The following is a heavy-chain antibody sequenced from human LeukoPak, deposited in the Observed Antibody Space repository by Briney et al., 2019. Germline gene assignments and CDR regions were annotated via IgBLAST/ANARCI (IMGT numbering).Heavy chain of an antibody. CDR1: GGSISSGGYY. D-gene: IGHD3-3*01. V-gene: IGHV4-39*07. CDR2: IFYSGRT. J-gene: IGHJ4*02. CDR3: AREFQGGSYQDYFDY. Sequence: SETLSLTCTVSGGSISSGGYYWAWIRQPPGKGLEWIGAIFYSGRTNYKSSLKSRVAISVDTSKNQFSLKLSSVTAADMAVYFCAREFQGGSYQDYFDYWGQGTLVTVSA.